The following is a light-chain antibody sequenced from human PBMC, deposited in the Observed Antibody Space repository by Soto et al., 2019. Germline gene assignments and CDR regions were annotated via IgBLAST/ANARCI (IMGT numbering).Light chain of an antibody. Sequence: EIVMTQSPATLSVSPGERSTLSCRSSQSFSSNLAWYQQKPGQAPRLLIFGASTRATGIPARFSGSGSGTEFTLTISSLQSEDFAVYYCQHYNNWPFTFGGGTKVDIK. J-gene: IGKJ4*01. CDR2: GAS. V-gene: IGKV3-15*01. CDR1: QSFSSN. CDR3: QHYNNWPFT.